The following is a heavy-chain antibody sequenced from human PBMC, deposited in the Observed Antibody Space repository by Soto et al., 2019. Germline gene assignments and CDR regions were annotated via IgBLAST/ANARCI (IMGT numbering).Heavy chain of an antibody. CDR2: LNHSGST. CDR3: ARRVPYYAMLTGYYPYYFDY. V-gene: IGHV4-34*01. D-gene: IGHD3-9*01. Sequence: QVQLQQWGAGLLKPSETLSLTCAVYGGSFSGYYWSWMRQPPGKGLEWIGELNHSGSTNYNPSLRSAVTISVDTAKNRSSRKLSCVTAANTAVYYCARRVPYYAMLTGYYPYYFDYWGQGTLVTVSS. J-gene: IGHJ4*02. CDR1: GGSFSGYY.